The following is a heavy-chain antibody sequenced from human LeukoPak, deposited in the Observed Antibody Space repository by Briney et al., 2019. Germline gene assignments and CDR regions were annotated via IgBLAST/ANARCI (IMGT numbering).Heavy chain of an antibody. J-gene: IGHJ4*02. V-gene: IGHV1-24*01. Sequence: ASVKVSCKVSGYTLTELSMHWVRHAPGKGLEWMGGFDPEDGETIYAQKFQGRVTMTEDTSTDTAYMELSSLRSEDTAVYYCAVVAGATTAFDYWGRGTLVTVSS. D-gene: IGHD1-26*01. CDR1: GYTLTELS. CDR2: FDPEDGET. CDR3: AVVAGATTAFDY.